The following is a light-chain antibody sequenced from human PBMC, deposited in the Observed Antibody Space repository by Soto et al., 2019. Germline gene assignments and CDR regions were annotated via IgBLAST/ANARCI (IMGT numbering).Light chain of an antibody. J-gene: IGLJ1*01. CDR1: SSNIGSST. V-gene: IGLV1-44*01. Sequence: QSTLTQPPSASGTPGQRVTISCSGSSSNIGSSTVNWCQQLPGTAPKLLIYSNNQRPSGVPDRFSGSKSGTSASLAISGLQSEDEADYFCAAWDGSLNGYVFGTGTKVTVL. CDR2: SNN. CDR3: AAWDGSLNGYV.